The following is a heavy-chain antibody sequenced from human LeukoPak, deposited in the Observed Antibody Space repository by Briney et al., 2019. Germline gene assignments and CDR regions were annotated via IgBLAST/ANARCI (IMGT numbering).Heavy chain of an antibody. Sequence: GRSLRLSCAASGFTFSNYGMHWVRQAPGKGLEWVALIWYDGSNKYYADSVRGRFTISRDNSKNTLYLQMKSLRVEDTAVYYCARAGVGAIYYFDYWGQGTLVTASS. CDR3: ARAGVGAIYYFDY. D-gene: IGHD1-26*01. CDR2: IWYDGSNK. V-gene: IGHV3-33*01. J-gene: IGHJ4*02. CDR1: GFTFSNYG.